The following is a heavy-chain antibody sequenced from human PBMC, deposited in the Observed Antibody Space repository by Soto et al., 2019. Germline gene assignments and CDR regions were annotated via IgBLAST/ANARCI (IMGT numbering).Heavy chain of an antibody. V-gene: IGHV4-39*01. D-gene: IGHD2-21*01. Sequence: SETLSLTCTVSGGAINTNNYYWGWVRQPPGKGLEWIGSVFYDGTTYYSPSLKSRVTISLATSRTQFSLKLNSVTAADTAVYYCARLVVVSQVANVWGQGTLVTVS. CDR3: ARLVVVSQVANV. CDR2: VFYDGTT. J-gene: IGHJ4*02. CDR1: GGAINTNNYY.